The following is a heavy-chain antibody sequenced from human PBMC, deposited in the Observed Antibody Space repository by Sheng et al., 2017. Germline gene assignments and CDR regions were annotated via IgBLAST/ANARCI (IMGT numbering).Heavy chain of an antibody. CDR1: GFTFDDYA. V-gene: IGHV3-9*03. CDR2: ISWNSGSI. CDR3: AKGFRYSGSYDAFDI. D-gene: IGHD1-26*01. J-gene: IGHJ3*02. Sequence: EVQLVESGGGLVQPGRSLRLSCVASGFTFDDYAMHWVRQAPGKGLEWVSGISWNSGSIGYADSVKGRFTISRDNAKNSLYLQMNSLRAEDMALYYCAKGFRYSGSYDAFDIWGQGTMVTVSS.